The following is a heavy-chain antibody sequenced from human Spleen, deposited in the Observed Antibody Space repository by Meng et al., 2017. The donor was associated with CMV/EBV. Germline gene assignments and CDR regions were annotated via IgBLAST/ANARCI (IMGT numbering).Heavy chain of an antibody. CDR2: IKQDGSEK. V-gene: IGHV3-7*01. Sequence: GESLKISCVASGFTFSSTWMSWVRQAPGKGLEWVANIKQDGSEKYYVDSLKGRFTISRDNTENSLHLQMNSLRAEDTAVYFCARLGGWLQHYFDSWGQGTLVTVS. CDR3: ARLGGWLQHYFDS. CDR1: GFTFSSTW. D-gene: IGHD5-24*01. J-gene: IGHJ4*02.